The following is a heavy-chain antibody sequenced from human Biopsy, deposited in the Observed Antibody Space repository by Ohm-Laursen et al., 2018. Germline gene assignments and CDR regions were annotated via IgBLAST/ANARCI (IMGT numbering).Heavy chain of an antibody. CDR1: GYTFNAYY. J-gene: IGHJ5*02. CDR3: AKPSGGVSTIGFDP. Sequence: SVKVSCKASGYTFNAYYIHWMRQAPGQGLEWMGWTNPATGETRYAQRFQGRVTMTRDTSVTTAYMQLSSLTSDDTALYYCAKPSGGVSTIGFDPWGQGTQVIVSS. D-gene: IGHD3-16*01. V-gene: IGHV1-2*02. CDR2: TNPATGET.